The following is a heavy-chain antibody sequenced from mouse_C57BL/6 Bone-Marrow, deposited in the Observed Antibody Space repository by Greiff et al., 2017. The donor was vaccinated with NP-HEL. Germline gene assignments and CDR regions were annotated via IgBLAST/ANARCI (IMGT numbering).Heavy chain of an antibody. V-gene: IGHV1-59*01. J-gene: IGHJ3*01. CDR1: GYTFTSYW. CDR2: IDPSDSYT. Sequence: VQLQQPGAELVRPGTSVKLSCKASGYTFTSYWMHWVKQRPGQGLEWIGVIDPSDSYTNYNQQFTGKATLTVDTSSSTAYMQLSSLTSEDSAVYYWARSIGCAYWGQGTLVTVSA. CDR3: ARSIGCAY.